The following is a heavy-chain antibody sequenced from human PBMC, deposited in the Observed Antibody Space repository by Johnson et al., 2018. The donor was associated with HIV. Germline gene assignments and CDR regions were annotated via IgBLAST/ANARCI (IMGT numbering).Heavy chain of an antibody. Sequence: VESGGGVVQPGRSLRLSCAASGFPFSDYYMSWIRQTPGKGLEWVSYISSSGTTVYSADSVKGRFSISRDNAKNSLYLQMNSLRAEDTALYYCARENLGAFDIWGQGTMVTVSS. V-gene: IGHV3-11*01. CDR2: ISSSGTTV. CDR3: ARENLGAFDI. J-gene: IGHJ3*02. CDR1: GFPFSDYY. D-gene: IGHD1-14*01.